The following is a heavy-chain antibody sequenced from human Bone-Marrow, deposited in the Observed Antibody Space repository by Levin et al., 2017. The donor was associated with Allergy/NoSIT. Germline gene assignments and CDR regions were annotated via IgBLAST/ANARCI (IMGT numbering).Heavy chain of an antibody. CDR3: ATFDYSSYGYFFDY. CDR2: IRGYDDST. Sequence: GASVKVSCAVSGFNFNAYGMTWVRQAPGKGLEWVSTIRGYDDSTFYTDSVRGRFTISRDTSEDTLYLQMNSLRAEDTAVYYCATFDYSSYGYFFDYWGQGTLVTVSS. CDR1: GFNFNAYG. V-gene: IGHV3-23*01. J-gene: IGHJ4*02. D-gene: IGHD4-11*01.